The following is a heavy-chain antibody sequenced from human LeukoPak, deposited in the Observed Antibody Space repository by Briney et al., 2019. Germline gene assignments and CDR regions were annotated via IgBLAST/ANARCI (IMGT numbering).Heavy chain of an antibody. CDR2: ILSNAAGATT. V-gene: IGHV3-15*01. J-gene: IGHJ5*02. D-gene: IGHD3-10*01. CDR3: GDFYNSGSYYP. CDR1: AFIFSGHW. Sequence: GGSLRLSCEGSAFIFSGHWMNWVRQAPGKGLEWVGRILSNAAGATTDYTAPVKGRFTISRDDSKNILYLEMNSLRTEDTAVYYCGDFYNSGSYYPWGQGTLVTVSS.